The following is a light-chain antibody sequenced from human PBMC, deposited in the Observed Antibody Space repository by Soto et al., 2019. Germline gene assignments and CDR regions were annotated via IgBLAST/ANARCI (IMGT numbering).Light chain of an antibody. V-gene: IGKV1-17*03. CDR3: HQDFNLPWT. J-gene: IGKJ1*01. CDR2: AAS. Sequence: PKRLIYAASSLQSGVPSRFSGSGSGTDFTLTISSLQPEDFAVYFCHQDFNLPWTFGQGTKVDIK.